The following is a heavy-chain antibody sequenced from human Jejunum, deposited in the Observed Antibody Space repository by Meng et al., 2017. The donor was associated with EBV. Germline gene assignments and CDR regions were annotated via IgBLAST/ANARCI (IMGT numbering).Heavy chain of an antibody. CDR1: GYTFTGYF. V-gene: IGHV1-2*06. D-gene: IGHD3-22*01. CDR3: ARDYSDSSRQGY. CDR2: INPNSGGT. J-gene: IGHJ4*02. Sequence: GQLVQSGAEGKQPGASVRVSCKASGYTFTGYFIHWVRQAPGQGLEWMGRINPNSGGTSYTQKFQGRVTMTRDTSITTAYMELSRLGPDDTAVYYCARDYSDSSRQGYWGQGTLVTVSS.